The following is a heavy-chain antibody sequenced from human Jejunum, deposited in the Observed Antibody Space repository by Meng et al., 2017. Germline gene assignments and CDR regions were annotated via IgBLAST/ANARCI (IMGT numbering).Heavy chain of an antibody. V-gene: IGHV4-4*02. CDR2: ISDGGST. D-gene: IGHD3-10*02. J-gene: IGHJ2*01. Sequence: QVQLEGSGPDLVKPSGTLSLTCAVSGGSISNNNYWSWVRQPPGKGLEWIGEISDGGSTSYNPSLKNRVTISIDKSKSQFSLSLNSVTAADTAIYYCARADYVRYFDLWGRGTLVTVSS. CDR3: ARADYVRYFDL. CDR1: GGSISNNNY.